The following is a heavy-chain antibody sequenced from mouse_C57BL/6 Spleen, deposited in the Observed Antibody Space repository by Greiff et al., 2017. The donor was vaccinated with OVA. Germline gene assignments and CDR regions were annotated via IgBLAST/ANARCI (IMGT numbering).Heavy chain of an antibody. CDR3: ARDQDYGSSYGYFDV. D-gene: IGHD1-1*01. J-gene: IGHJ1*03. CDR2: IYPGDGDT. CDR1: GYAFSSYW. Sequence: VQLQQSGAELVKPGASVKISCKASGYAFSSYWMNWVKQRPGKGLEWIGQIYPGDGDTNYNGKFKGKATLTADKSSSTAYMQLSSLTSEDSAVYFCARDQDYGSSYGYFDVWGTGTTVTVSS. V-gene: IGHV1-80*01.